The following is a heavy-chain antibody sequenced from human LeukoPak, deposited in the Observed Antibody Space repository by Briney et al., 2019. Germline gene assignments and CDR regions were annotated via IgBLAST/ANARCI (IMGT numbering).Heavy chain of an antibody. D-gene: IGHD3-3*01. J-gene: IGHJ4*02. Sequence: PGGSLRLSCAASGFPLSSYAMSWVRQGPGKGLEWVAATSSSDPGTYHADSVRGRFTISRDNSRNTLYLQMNSLRAGDTAVYYCAKDDTIFGVVIPSYFDYWGQGTLVTVSS. CDR1: GFPLSSYA. CDR2: TSSSDPGT. CDR3: AKDDTIFGVVIPSYFDY. V-gene: IGHV3-23*01.